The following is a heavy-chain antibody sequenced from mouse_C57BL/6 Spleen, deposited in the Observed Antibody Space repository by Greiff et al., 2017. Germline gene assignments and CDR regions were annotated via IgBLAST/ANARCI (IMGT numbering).Heavy chain of an antibody. CDR3: ARGGGITTVVAPAFDV. Sequence: QVQLKQPGTELVKPGASVKLSCKASGYTFTSYWMHWVKQRPGQGLEWIGNINPSNGGTNYNEKFKSKATLTVDKSSSTAYMQLSSLTSEDSAVYYCARGGGITTVVAPAFDVWGTGTTVTVSS. CDR2: INPSNGGT. CDR1: GYTFTSYW. J-gene: IGHJ1*03. V-gene: IGHV1-53*01. D-gene: IGHD1-1*01.